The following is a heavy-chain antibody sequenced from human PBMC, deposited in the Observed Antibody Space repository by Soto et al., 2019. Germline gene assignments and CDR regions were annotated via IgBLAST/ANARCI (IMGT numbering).Heavy chain of an antibody. D-gene: IGHD3-22*01. CDR1: GYTLTELS. Sequence: ASVKVSCKVSGYTLTELSMHWVRQAPGKGREWMGGFDPEDGYTIYAQKFQGRVTMTADTSKDTAYMELSSLRSEDTAVYYCATALKMDSRGYYPWSFDYWGQGTLVTVSS. V-gene: IGHV1-24*01. CDR3: ATALKMDSRGYYPWSFDY. CDR2: FDPEDGYT. J-gene: IGHJ4*02.